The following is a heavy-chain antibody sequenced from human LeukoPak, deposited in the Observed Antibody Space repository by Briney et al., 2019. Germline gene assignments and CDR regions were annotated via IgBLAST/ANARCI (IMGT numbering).Heavy chain of an antibody. CDR3: AREDRYSYGYGYYHYYMEV. J-gene: IGHJ6*03. V-gene: IGHV4-61*09. Sequence: RTSETLSLTCTVSGGSISSGSYYWSWIRQPAGKGLEWIGHIYTSGSTNYNPSLKSRVTISVDTSKNQFSLKVSSVTAADTAVYHCAREDRYSYGYGYYHYYMEVWGKGTTVTISS. CDR1: GGSISSGSYY. CDR2: IYTSGST. D-gene: IGHD5-18*01.